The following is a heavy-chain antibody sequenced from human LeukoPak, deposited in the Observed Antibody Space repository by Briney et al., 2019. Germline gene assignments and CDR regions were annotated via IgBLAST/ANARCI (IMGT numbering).Heavy chain of an antibody. CDR1: GGSISGYY. CDR2: IYYSGST. J-gene: IGHJ5*02. D-gene: IGHD3-10*01. CDR3: ARGVTMVRGVIINAYNWFDP. V-gene: IGHV4-59*12. Sequence: SETLSLTCTVSGGSISGYYWTWIRQPPGKGLEWIGYIYYSGSTNYNPSLKSRVTISVDTSKNQFSLKLSSVTAADTAVYYCARGVTMVRGVIINAYNWFDPWGQGTLVTVSS.